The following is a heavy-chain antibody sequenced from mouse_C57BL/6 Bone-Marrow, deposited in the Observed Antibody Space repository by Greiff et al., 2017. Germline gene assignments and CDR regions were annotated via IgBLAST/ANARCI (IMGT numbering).Heavy chain of an antibody. D-gene: IGHD2-1*01. V-gene: IGHV1-80*01. CDR3: ARSRGYGNWYFDV. CDR1: GYAFSSYW. Sequence: QVQLQQSGAELVKPGASVKISCKASGYAFSSYWMNWVKQRPGKGLEWIGQIYPGDGDTNYNGKFKGKATLTADKSSSTAYMQLSSLTSEDSAVYFWARSRGYGNWYFDVWGTGTTVTVSS. J-gene: IGHJ1*03. CDR2: IYPGDGDT.